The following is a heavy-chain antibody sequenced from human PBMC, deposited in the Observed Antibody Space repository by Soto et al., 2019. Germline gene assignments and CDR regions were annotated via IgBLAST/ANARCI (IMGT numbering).Heavy chain of an antibody. J-gene: IGHJ1*01. CDR2: IIPLFNTP. D-gene: IGHD3-10*01. CDR1: GGSFYSYV. CDR3: ATMDRDGDEFDSFVQY. V-gene: IGHV1-69*01. Sequence: QVQLEQSGAEVKMPGSSVRLSCTASGGSFYSYVFFWVLQSPGQGLEYMGGIIPLFNTPSYSQKFHGRAKIAADGSTLPARLDLNSMTYAAKALYFWATMDRDGDEFDSFVQYWGQGSLVTVSS.